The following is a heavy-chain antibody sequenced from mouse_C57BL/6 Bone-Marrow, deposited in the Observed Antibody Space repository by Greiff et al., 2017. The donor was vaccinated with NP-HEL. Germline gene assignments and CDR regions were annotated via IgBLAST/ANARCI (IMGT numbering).Heavy chain of an antibody. D-gene: IGHD1-1*01. Sequence: EVQVVESGGGLVKPGGSLKLSCAASGFTFSDYGMHWVRQAPEKGLEWVAYISSGSSTIYYADTVKGRFTISRDNAKNTLFLQMTSLRSEDTAMYYCARWDYGLWYFDVWGTGTTVTVSS. CDR2: ISSGSSTI. J-gene: IGHJ1*03. V-gene: IGHV5-17*01. CDR1: GFTFSDYG. CDR3: ARWDYGLWYFDV.